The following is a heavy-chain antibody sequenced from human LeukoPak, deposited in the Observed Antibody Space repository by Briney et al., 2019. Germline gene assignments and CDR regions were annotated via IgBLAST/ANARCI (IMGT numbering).Heavy chain of an antibody. J-gene: IGHJ4*02. Sequence: PSETLSLTCTVSGGSISSYYWSWIRQPPGKGLEWIGYIYYSGSTNYNPSLKSRVTISVDTSKNQFSLKLSSVTAADTAVYYCARGPASWFGDSTRGYFDYWGQGTLVTVSS. CDR1: GGSISSYY. V-gene: IGHV4-59*01. CDR3: ARGPASWFGDSTRGYFDY. CDR2: IYYSGST. D-gene: IGHD3-10*01.